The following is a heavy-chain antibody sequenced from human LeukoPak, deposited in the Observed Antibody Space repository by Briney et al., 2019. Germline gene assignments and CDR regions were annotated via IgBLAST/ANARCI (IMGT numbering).Heavy chain of an antibody. Sequence: PGRSLRLSCAASGFPFSIYGMHWVRQAPGKGLEGVAAISYDGSKDYSADSVKGRFTISRDSSKKTLYLQMNSLRAEDTAVYYCAKEQASAAVYPAFDYWGQGILVTVSS. D-gene: IGHD6-13*01. J-gene: IGHJ4*02. CDR2: ISYDGSKD. CDR1: GFPFSIYG. V-gene: IGHV3-30*18. CDR3: AKEQASAAVYPAFDY.